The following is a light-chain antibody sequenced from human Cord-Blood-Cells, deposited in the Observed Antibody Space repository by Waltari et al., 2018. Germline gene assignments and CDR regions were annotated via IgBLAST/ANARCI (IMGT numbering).Light chain of an antibody. CDR1: KLGDKY. CDR3: QAWDSSTVV. J-gene: IGLJ2*01. CDR2: QDS. Sequence: SYELTQPPSVSVSPGQTASITCSGDKLGDKYACWYQQKPGQSPVLVIYQDSKRPSGIPGRVSGSNSGNTATLTSSVTQAMDEADYYCQAWDSSTVVFGGGTKLTVL. V-gene: IGLV3-1*01.